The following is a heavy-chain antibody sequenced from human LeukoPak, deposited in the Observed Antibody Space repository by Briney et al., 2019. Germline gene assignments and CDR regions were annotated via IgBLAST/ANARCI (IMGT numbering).Heavy chain of an antibody. D-gene: IGHD3-3*01. CDR1: GGTFSSYA. V-gene: IGHV1-69*05. CDR3: ARGEAGVVIIYDY. J-gene: IGHJ4*02. CDR2: IIPIFGTA. Sequence: ASVKVSCKASGGTFSSYAISWVRQAPGQGLEWMGGIIPIFGTANYAQKFQGRVTITTDESTSTAYMELSSLRSEDTAVYYCARGEAGVVIIYDYWGQGTLVTASS.